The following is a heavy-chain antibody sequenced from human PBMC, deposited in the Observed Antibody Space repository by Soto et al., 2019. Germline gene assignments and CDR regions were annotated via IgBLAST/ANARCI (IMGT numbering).Heavy chain of an antibody. V-gene: IGHV4-59*01. J-gene: IGHJ3*02. CDR1: GGSITNYR. CDR3: ARNMPYSQTGGDDAFAI. D-gene: IGHD2-8*02. Sequence: SETLSLTCTISGGSITNYRWSWIRQPPGKGLEWLGYVSYTGSTSYNPSLKSRVTISADTSKNQFSLKLNSLTPADTAVYYCARNMPYSQTGGDDAFAIWGQGTLVTVSS. CDR2: VSYTGST.